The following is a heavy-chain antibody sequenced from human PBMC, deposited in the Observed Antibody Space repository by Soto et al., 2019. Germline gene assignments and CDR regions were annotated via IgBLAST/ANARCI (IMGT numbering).Heavy chain of an antibody. D-gene: IGHD3-3*01. CDR3: TTAGLYLYYDFWSGYRDAFDI. CDR2: IKSKTDGGTT. Sequence: VGSVRLACAASGVTVSNAWMSCFRQAPGKGREGVGRIKSKTDGGTTDYAAPVKGRFTISRDDSKNTLYLQMNSLKTEDTAVYYCTTAGLYLYYDFWSGYRDAFDIWGQGTMVTVS. J-gene: IGHJ3*02. V-gene: IGHV3-15*01. CDR1: GVTVSNAW.